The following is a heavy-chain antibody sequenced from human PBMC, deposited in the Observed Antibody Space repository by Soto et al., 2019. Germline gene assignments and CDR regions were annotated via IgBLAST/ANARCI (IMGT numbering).Heavy chain of an antibody. Sequence: GGSLRLSCSASGFTFSSYAMHCVRQAPGKGLEYVSAISSNGGSTYYADSVKGRFTISRGNSKNTLYLQMSSLRAEDTAVYYCVKETVNYDFWSGYDDAFDIWGQGTMVTVSS. V-gene: IGHV3-64D*08. CDR1: GFTFSSYA. D-gene: IGHD3-3*01. J-gene: IGHJ3*02. CDR2: ISSNGGST. CDR3: VKETVNYDFWSGYDDAFDI.